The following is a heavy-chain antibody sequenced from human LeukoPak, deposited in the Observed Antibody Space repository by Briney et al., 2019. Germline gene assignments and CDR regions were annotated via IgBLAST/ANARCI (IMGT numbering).Heavy chain of an antibody. CDR1: GFTFSSYA. V-gene: IGHV3-23*01. CDR3: AGREYSHGYDY. J-gene: IGHJ4*02. CDR2: ISGSGGTT. Sequence: GASLRLSCAASGFTFSSYAMSWVRQAPGKGLEWVSSISGSGGTTYYADSVKGRFTISRDNSKNTLYLQMNSLRAEDTAVYYCAGREYSHGYDYWGQGTLVTVSS. D-gene: IGHD5-18*01.